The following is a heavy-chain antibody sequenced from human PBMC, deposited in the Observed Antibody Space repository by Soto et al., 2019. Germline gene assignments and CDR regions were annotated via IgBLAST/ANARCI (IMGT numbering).Heavy chain of an antibody. D-gene: IGHD1-26*01. J-gene: IGHJ4*02. CDR3: ARHTTETSVANY. CDR2: IYYSGST. Sequence: SETLSLTCTVSGGSISSSSYYWGWIRQPPGKGLEWIGSIYYSGSTYYNPSLKSRVTISVDTSKNQFSLKLSSVTAADTAVYYCARHTTETSVANYWAQGTPVTVSS. CDR1: GGSISSSSYY. V-gene: IGHV4-39*01.